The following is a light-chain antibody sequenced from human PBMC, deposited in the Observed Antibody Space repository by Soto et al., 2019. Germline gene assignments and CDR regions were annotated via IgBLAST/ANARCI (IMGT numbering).Light chain of an antibody. CDR1: SSDVGGYNY. Sequence: QSVLTQPASVSGSPGQSITISCTGTSSDVGGYNYVSWYQQHPGKAPKLMIYEVSNRPSGVSNRFSGSKSGNTASLTISGLQAEEEADYYYSSYTSSSTVVFGGGTKLTVL. CDR3: SSYTSSSTVV. CDR2: EVS. J-gene: IGLJ2*01. V-gene: IGLV2-14*01.